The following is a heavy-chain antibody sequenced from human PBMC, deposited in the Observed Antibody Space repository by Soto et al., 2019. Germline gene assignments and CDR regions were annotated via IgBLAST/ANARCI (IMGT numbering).Heavy chain of an antibody. Sequence: EVQLVESGGGLVQPGGSLRLSCAASGITFSSYEMNWVRQAPGKGLEWVSYISSSGSTIYYADSVKGRFTSSRDNAKNSRYLQMNSLRAEDTAVYYCARSGTRTTPDTRGPFDYWGQGTLVTVSS. J-gene: IGHJ4*02. V-gene: IGHV3-48*03. CDR1: GITFSSYE. CDR3: ARSGTRTTPDTRGPFDY. D-gene: IGHD1-7*01. CDR2: ISSSGSTI.